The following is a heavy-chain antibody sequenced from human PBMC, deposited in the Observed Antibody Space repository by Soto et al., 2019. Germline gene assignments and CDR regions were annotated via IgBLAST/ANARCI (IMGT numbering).Heavy chain of an antibody. CDR3: ARDTFGGAYDFWH. D-gene: IGHD3-3*01. J-gene: IGHJ4*02. CDR2: ISRGGSA. V-gene: IGHV3-66*01. CDR1: GFTVSSDY. Sequence: EVQLVESGGGLVQPGGSLRLSCAASGFTVSSDYMTWVRQAPGKGLEWVSVISRGGSAYYAESVKGRFTISRDNSKNTLYLQMNSLRAEDTAVYYCARDTFGGAYDFWHGGQGTLVTVSS.